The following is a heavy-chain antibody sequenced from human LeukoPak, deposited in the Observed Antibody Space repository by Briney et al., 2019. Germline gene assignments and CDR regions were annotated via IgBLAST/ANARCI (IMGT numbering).Heavy chain of an antibody. Sequence: SETLSLTCAVYGGSFSGYYWSWIRQPPGKGLEWIGEINHSGSTNHNPSLKSRVTISVDTSKNQFSLKLSSVTAADTAVYYCASRYFDILTGYQYQGARDYWGQGTLVTVSS. CDR3: ASRYFDILTGYQYQGARDY. CDR1: GGSFSGYY. J-gene: IGHJ4*02. V-gene: IGHV4-34*01. D-gene: IGHD3-9*01. CDR2: INHSGST.